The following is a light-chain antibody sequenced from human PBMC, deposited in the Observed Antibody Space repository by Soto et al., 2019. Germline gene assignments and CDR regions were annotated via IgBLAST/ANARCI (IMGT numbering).Light chain of an antibody. CDR3: QKYSSVPV. CDR1: QGIRAF. CDR2: AAS. Sequence: DIPMTQSPTSLSASVGARGTITCRASQGIRAFVAWYQQKPGQPPKLLIYAASTLQSGVPSRFSGSGSGTDVTLTINSLQPEDVATYTCQKYSSVPVFGPGIKVEI. V-gene: IGKV1-27*01. J-gene: IGKJ3*01.